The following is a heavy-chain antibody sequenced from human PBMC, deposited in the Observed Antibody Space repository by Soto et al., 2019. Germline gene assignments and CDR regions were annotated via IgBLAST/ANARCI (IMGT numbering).Heavy chain of an antibody. D-gene: IGHD4-4*01. V-gene: IGHV4-59*11. Sequence: PSETLSLTCTVSGDSISTHYLSWIRQPPGKGLQWIGYIFYIGGTAYNPSLKSRVTISLDMSKKQLSLNLSSGTAADTATYYCARLQMVQKVIDYWGQGTLVTVSS. J-gene: IGHJ4*02. CDR1: GDSISTHY. CDR3: ARLQMVQKVIDY. CDR2: IFYIGGT.